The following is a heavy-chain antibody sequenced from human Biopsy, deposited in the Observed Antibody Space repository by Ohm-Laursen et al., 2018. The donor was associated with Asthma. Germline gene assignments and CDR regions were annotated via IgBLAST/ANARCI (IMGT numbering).Heavy chain of an antibody. CDR3: ARFKRGYSYGYAGVFDY. D-gene: IGHD5-18*01. CDR1: GFSSSEFV. V-gene: IGHV3-30*03. CDR2: ISYDGSTK. J-gene: IGHJ4*02. Sequence: SLRLSCTASGFSSSEFVMHWVRQAPGKGLEWVAVISYDGSTKYYADSVKGRFTISRDNSKNTLYLQMNSLRDEDTAVYYCARFKRGYSYGYAGVFDYWGQGTLVTVSS.